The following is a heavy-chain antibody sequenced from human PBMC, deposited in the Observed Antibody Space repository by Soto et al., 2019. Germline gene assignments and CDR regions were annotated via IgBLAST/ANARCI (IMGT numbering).Heavy chain of an antibody. V-gene: IGHV3-74*03. CDR3: ATDVANYGALDY. J-gene: IGHJ4*02. CDR2: INSDGSST. CDR1: GLSFSNTW. D-gene: IGHD4-17*01. Sequence: GGSLRLSCAASGLSFSNTWMHWVRQAPGKGLVWVSHINSDGSSTTYADSVKGRFTISRDNAKNTVYLQMNSLRADDTAVYYCATDVANYGALDYWGQGTLVT.